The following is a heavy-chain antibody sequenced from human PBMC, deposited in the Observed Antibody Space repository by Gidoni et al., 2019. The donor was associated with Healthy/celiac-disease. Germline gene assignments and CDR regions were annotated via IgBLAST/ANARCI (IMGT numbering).Heavy chain of an antibody. V-gene: IGHV3-30*18. CDR3: AKAPPGGTMIDY. D-gene: IGHD3-22*01. Sequence: QVQLVESGGGVVQPGRSLRLSCAASGFTFSSYGMHWVRQAPGKGLEWVAVISYDGSNKYYADSVKGRFTISRDNSKNTLYLQMNSLRAEDTAVYYCAKAPPGGTMIDYWGQGTLVTVSS. J-gene: IGHJ4*02. CDR2: ISYDGSNK. CDR1: GFTFSSYG.